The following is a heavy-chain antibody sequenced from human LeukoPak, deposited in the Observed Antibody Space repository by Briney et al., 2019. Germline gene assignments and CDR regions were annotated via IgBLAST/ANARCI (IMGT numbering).Heavy chain of an antibody. J-gene: IGHJ3*02. CDR1: EYTFTGYY. CDR3: ATERITMIVTYAFDI. V-gene: IGHV1-69*06. CDR2: IIPIFGTA. D-gene: IGHD3-22*01. Sequence: SVKVSCKTSEYTFTGYYMHWVRQAPGQGLEWMGGIIPIFGTANYAQKFQGRVTMTEDTSTDTAYMELSSLRSEDTAVYYCATERITMIVTYAFDIWGQGTMVTVSS.